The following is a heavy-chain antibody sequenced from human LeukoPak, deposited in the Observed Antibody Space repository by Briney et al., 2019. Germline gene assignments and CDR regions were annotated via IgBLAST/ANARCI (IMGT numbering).Heavy chain of an antibody. V-gene: IGHV1-46*01. CDR1: GYTFTSYY. Sequence: ASVKVSCKASGYTFTSYYMNWVRQAPGQGLEWMGIINPSGGSTSYAQKFQGRVTMTRDTSTSTVYMEPRSLRSEDTAVYYCARVSGYCSGGSCYGLPSHGMDVWGQGTTVTVSS. D-gene: IGHD2-15*01. J-gene: IGHJ6*02. CDR2: INPSGGST. CDR3: ARVSGYCSGGSCYGLPSHGMDV.